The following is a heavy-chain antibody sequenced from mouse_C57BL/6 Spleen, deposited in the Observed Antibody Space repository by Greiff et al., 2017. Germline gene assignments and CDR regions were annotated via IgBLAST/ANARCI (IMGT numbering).Heavy chain of an antibody. J-gene: IGHJ3*01. CDR2: INPSTGGT. V-gene: IGHV1-42*01. CDR3: ARSLITTGRDWFAY. D-gene: IGHD1-1*01. CDR1: GYSFTGYY. Sequence: EVQLQQSGPELVKPGASVKISCKASGYSFTGYYMNWVKQSPEKSLEWIGEINPSTGGTTYNQKFKAKATLTVDKSSSTAYMQLKSLTSEDSAVYYCARSLITTGRDWFAYWGQGTLVTVSA.